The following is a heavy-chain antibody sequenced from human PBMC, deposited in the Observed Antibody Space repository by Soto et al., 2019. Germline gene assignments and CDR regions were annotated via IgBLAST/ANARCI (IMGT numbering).Heavy chain of an antibody. J-gene: IGHJ6*02. D-gene: IGHD1-1*01. CDR1: GYTFTGCY. Sequence: ASVKVSCNASGYTFTGCYMHWVRQAPGQGLEWMGWIDPNSGGTNYAQKFQGRVTMTRDTSISTAYMEVSRLRSDDTAVYYCARCLEVHYYFYYGMDVWGHGTMATVSS. CDR3: ARCLEVHYYFYYGMDV. CDR2: IDPNSGGT. V-gene: IGHV1-2*02.